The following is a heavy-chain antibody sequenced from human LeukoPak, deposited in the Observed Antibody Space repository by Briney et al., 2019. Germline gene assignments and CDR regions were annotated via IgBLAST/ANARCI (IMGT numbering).Heavy chain of an antibody. CDR2: ISPGGPT. J-gene: IGHJ4*02. CDR3: AKGLDYTLEY. CDR1: GFTFSSYG. Sequence: GGSLRLSCAASGFTFSSYGMNWVRQAPGKGLEWVSGISPGGPTYYADSVKGRFTISRDDSKNTLYLQMNSLRPEDTAVYYCAKGLDYTLEYWGQGTLVTVSS. V-gene: IGHV3-NL1*01. D-gene: IGHD3-3*01.